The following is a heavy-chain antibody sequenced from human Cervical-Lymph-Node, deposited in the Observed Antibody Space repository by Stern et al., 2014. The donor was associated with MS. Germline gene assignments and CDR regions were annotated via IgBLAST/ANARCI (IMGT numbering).Heavy chain of an antibody. CDR2: IWYDGSNT. D-gene: IGHD1-26*01. Sequence: VQLVEYGGGVVQPGRSLRLSCAASGFTFSSYGMHWVRQAPGKGLEWVAVIWYDGSNTYYADSVKGRFTISRDNSKNTLYLQMTSLRAEDTAVYYCARDCKLRYYYYGMDVWGQGTTVTVSS. J-gene: IGHJ6*02. V-gene: IGHV3-33*01. CDR3: ARDCKLRYYYYGMDV. CDR1: GFTFSSYG.